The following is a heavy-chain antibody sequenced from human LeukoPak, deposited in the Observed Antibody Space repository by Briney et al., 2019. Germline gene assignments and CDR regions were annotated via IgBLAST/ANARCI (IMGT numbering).Heavy chain of an antibody. CDR2: INPHSGDT. Sequence: ASVKVSCKASGYTFTGYFMHWVRQAPGQRLEWMGWINPHSGDTNYAQRVQGRVTMTRDTSISTAYMELSSLRAEDTAVYYCARLFTPRYCSTTSCYWKGWFDPWGQGTLVTVSS. J-gene: IGHJ5*02. CDR1: GYTFTGYF. CDR3: ARLFTPRYCSTTSCYWKGWFDP. D-gene: IGHD2-2*01. V-gene: IGHV1-2*02.